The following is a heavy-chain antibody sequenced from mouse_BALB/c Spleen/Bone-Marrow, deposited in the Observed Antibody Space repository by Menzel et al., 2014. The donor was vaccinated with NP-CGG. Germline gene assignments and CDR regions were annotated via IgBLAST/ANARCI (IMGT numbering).Heavy chain of an antibody. CDR3: ARDGLDY. J-gene: IGHJ2*01. D-gene: IGHD3-1*01. CDR2: ISSGGSYT. CDR1: GFTFSSYG. V-gene: IGHV5-6*01. Sequence: EVKLVESGGDLVKPGGSLKLSYAASGFTFSSYGMSWVRQTPDKRLEWVATISSGGSYTYYPDSVKGRFTISRDNAKNTLYLQMSSLKSEDTAMYYCARDGLDYWGQGTTLTVSS.